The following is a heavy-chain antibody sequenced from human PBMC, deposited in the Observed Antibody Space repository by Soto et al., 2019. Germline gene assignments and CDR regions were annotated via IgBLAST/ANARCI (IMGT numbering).Heavy chain of an antibody. J-gene: IGHJ5*02. Sequence: SETLSLTCTVSGGSISSGGYYWSWIRQHPEKGLEWIGYIYYSGSTYYNPSLKSRVTISVDTSKNQFSLKLSSVTAADTAVYYCARGPGSSYYGSGHQANWFDPWGQGTLVTVSS. CDR2: IYYSGST. V-gene: IGHV4-31*03. D-gene: IGHD3-10*01. CDR1: GGSISSGGYY. CDR3: ARGPGSSYYGSGHQANWFDP.